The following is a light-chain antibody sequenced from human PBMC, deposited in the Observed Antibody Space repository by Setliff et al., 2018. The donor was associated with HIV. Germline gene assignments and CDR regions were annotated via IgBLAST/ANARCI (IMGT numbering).Light chain of an antibody. CDR2: EVT. Sequence: QSALAQPASVSGSPGQSITISCTGTSSDIGGYSYVSWYQQHPGKAPKLIIYEVTNRPSGVSNCFSGSKSGNTAPLTISGLQAEDEADYYCSSYAITNTLPFGTGTKVTVL. J-gene: IGLJ1*01. V-gene: IGLV2-14*03. CDR3: SSYAITNTLP. CDR1: SSDIGGYSY.